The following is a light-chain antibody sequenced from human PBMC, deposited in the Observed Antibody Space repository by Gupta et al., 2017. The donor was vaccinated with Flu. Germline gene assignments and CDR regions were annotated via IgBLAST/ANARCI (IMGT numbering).Light chain of an antibody. Sequence: DLQLTQSPSFLSASVGDRVTITCRASQGISSYLAWYQQKAGKAPKLLIYTASTLQSEVPSRFSGSGSGTEFTLTISSLQPEDFATYYCQQLNSYPLTFGPGTKVDIK. CDR1: QGISSY. J-gene: IGKJ3*01. CDR3: QQLNSYPLT. V-gene: IGKV1-9*01. CDR2: TAS.